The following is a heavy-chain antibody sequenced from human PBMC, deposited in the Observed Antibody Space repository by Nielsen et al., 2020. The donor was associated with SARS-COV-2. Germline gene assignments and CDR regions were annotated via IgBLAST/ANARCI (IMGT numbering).Heavy chain of an antibody. J-gene: IGHJ4*02. CDR1: GFTFSSYG. Sequence: GGFLRLSCAASGFTFSSYGMHWVRQAPGKGLEWVAVISYDGSNKYYADSVKGRFTISRDNSKNTLYLQMNSLRAEDTAVYYCAKETSQGLRAYDSSGYAVDYWGQGTLVTVSS. V-gene: IGHV3-30*18. CDR3: AKETSQGLRAYDSSGYAVDY. D-gene: IGHD3-22*01. CDR2: ISYDGSNK.